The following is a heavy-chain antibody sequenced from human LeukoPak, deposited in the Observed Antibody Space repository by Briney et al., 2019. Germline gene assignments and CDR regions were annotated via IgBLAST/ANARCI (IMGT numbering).Heavy chain of an antibody. CDR1: GHTFTSYG. V-gene: IGHV1-18*01. D-gene: IGHD4-17*01. J-gene: IGHJ6*02. Sequence: GASVKVSCKASGHTFTSYGISWVRQAPGQGLEWMGWISAYNGNTNYAQKLQGRVTMTTDTSTSTAYMELRSLRSVDTAVYYCARGLTVTTYYYYYGMDVWGQGTTVTVSS. CDR2: ISAYNGNT. CDR3: ARGLTVTTYYYYYGMDV.